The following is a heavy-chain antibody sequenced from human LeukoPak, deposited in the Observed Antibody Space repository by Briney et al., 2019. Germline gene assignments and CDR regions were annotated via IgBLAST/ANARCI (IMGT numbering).Heavy chain of an antibody. CDR3: ARSIAVRPKDAFDI. Sequence: GESLKISCKGSGYTFTTYWIAWVRQMPGKGLEWMGIIYPGDSDTRYSPSFQGQVTISADKSISTAYLQWSSLKASDTAMYYCARSIAVRPKDAFDIWGQGTMVTVSS. J-gene: IGHJ3*02. CDR2: IYPGDSDT. CDR1: GYTFTTYW. D-gene: IGHD6-6*01. V-gene: IGHV5-51*01.